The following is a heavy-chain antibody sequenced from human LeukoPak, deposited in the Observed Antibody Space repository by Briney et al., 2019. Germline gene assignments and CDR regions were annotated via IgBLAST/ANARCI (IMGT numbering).Heavy chain of an antibody. D-gene: IGHD1-7*01. Sequence: SETLSLTCTVSGGSISSGSYYWSWIRQPAGKGLEWIGYIYYSGSTNYNPSLKSRVTISVDTSKNQFSLKLSSVTAADTAVYYCARRELPPSPFDYWGQGTLVTVSS. CDR3: ARRELPPSPFDY. CDR2: IYYSGST. J-gene: IGHJ4*02. V-gene: IGHV4-61*10. CDR1: GGSISSGSYY.